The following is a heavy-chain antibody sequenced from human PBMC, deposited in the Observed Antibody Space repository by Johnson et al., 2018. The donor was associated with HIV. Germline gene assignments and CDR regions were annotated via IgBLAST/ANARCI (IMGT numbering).Heavy chain of an antibody. CDR2: ISYDGSNK. J-gene: IGHJ3*02. CDR1: AFSFSNYP. CDR3: ARAGYYYDSSGICRPQDAFDI. D-gene: IGHD3-22*01. V-gene: IGHV3-30*04. Sequence: VQLVESGGGVVQPGRSLRLSCAASAFSFSNYPMHWVRQAPGKGLEWVAVISYDGSNKYYTDSVKGRFTISRDNSKNTLYLQMNSLRAEDTAVYYCARAGYYYDSSGICRPQDAFDIWGRGTMVTVSS.